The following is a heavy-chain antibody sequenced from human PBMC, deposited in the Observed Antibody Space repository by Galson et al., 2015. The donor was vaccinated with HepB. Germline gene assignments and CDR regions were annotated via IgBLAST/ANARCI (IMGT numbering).Heavy chain of an antibody. CDR1: GFTFSSYW. CDR3: ARSLGYCSSTSCYSDYYYYMDV. J-gene: IGHJ6*03. Sequence: SLRLSCAASGFTFSSYWMHWVRQAPGKGLVWVSRINSDGSSTSYADSVKGRFTISRDNAKNTLYLQMNSLRAEDTAVYYCARSLGYCSSTSCYSDYYYYMDVWGKGTTVTVSS. V-gene: IGHV3-74*01. CDR2: INSDGSST. D-gene: IGHD2-2*01.